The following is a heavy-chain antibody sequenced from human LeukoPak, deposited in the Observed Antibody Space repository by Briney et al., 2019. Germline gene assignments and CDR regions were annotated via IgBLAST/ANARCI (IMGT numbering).Heavy chain of an antibody. CDR2: INPNSGDT. V-gene: IGHV1-2*02. CDR3: ARDAWLVGTTNLYYFDY. J-gene: IGHJ4*02. Sequence: ASVKVSCRASEYTFTDYYMHWVRQAPGQGLEWMGWINPNSGDTNYAQKFQGRVTMTRDPSISTAYMALTRLRSDDTAVYYCARDAWLVGTTNLYYFDYWGQGTLVTVSS. D-gene: IGHD1-26*01. CDR1: EYTFTDYY.